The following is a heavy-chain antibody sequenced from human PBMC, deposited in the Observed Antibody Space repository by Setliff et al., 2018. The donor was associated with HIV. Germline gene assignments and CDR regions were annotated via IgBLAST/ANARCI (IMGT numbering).Heavy chain of an antibody. Sequence: SETLSLTCTVSGDSISSSSYYWGWIRQPPGKGLEWIGSIFYSGSTYYNPSLKSRLIMSVDTSKNQFSLKLSSVTAADTAVYYCARHHLVGPFDYWGHGTLVTVSS. D-gene: IGHD2-2*01. V-gene: IGHV4-39*01. CDR2: IFYSGST. J-gene: IGHJ4*01. CDR1: GDSISSSSYY. CDR3: ARHHLVGPFDY.